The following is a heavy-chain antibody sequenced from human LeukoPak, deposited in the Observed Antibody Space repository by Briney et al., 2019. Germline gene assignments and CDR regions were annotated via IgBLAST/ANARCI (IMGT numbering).Heavy chain of an antibody. V-gene: IGHV4-39*01. CDR1: GGSISSSSYY. CDR2: IYYSGST. D-gene: IGHD3-16*01. J-gene: IGHJ4*02. CDR3: ARLDGGL. Sequence: SETLSLTCTVSGGSISSSSYYWGWIRQPPGKGLEWIGSIYYSGSTYYNPSLKSRVTISVDTSKNQFSLKLSSVTAADTAVYYCARLDGGLWGQGALVTVSS.